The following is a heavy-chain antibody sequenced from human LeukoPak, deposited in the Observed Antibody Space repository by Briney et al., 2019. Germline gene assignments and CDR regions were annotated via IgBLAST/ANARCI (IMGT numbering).Heavy chain of an antibody. CDR3: ARVAGATNDY. D-gene: IGHD1-26*01. J-gene: IGHJ4*02. CDR2: ISYDGSNK. CDR1: GFTFSSYA. Sequence: GGSLRLSCAASGFTFSSYAMHWVRQAPGKGLEGVAVISYDGSNKYYADSVKGRFTISRDNSKNTLYLQMNSLRAEDTAVYYCARVAGATNDYWGQGTLVTVSS. V-gene: IGHV3-30-3*01.